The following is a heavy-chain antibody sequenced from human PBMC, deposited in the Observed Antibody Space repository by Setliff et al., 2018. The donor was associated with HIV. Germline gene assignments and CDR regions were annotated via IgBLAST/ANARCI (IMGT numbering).Heavy chain of an antibody. Sequence: ASVKVSCKASGGTLSSHAVHWVRQAPGQGLEWVGGIIPMFGTTNYALKFRGRVTITADESTSLAFMEMSSLSPEDTAIYYCARGSLLAAGTFYYLDHWGLGTRVTV. CDR2: IIPMFGTT. CDR1: GGTLSSHA. J-gene: IGHJ4*02. CDR3: ARGSLLAAGTFYYLDH. V-gene: IGHV1-69*13. D-gene: IGHD4-17*01.